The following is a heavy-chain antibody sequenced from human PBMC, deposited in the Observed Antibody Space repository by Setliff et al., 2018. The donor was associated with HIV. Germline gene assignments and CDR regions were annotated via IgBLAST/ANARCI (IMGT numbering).Heavy chain of an antibody. D-gene: IGHD1-26*01. CDR3: AKVLRRGVGANTGLGY. J-gene: IGHJ4*02. V-gene: IGHV3-30*02. CDR2: IGYDGSDK. Sequence: GGSLRLSCAASGFSFSSYGMFWVRQAPGKGLEWVAFIGYDGSDKHYADSVKDRLIISRDNSKNMLYLQMNSLRDEDTAVYYCAKVLRRGVGANTGLGYWGQGKLVTVSS. CDR1: GFSFSSYG.